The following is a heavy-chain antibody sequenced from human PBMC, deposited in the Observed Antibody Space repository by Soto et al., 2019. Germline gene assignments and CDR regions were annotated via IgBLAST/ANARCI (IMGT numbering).Heavy chain of an antibody. CDR2: IYSGGST. J-gene: IGHJ6*02. CDR3: ARDRRDYDSSGYYYGTRYYYYGMDV. D-gene: IGHD3-22*01. CDR1: GFTVSSND. V-gene: IGHV3-53*01. Sequence: GGSLRLSCAASGFTVSSNDMSWVRQAPGKGLEWVSVIYSGGSTYYADSVKGRFTISRDNSKNTLYLQMNSLRAEDTAVYYCARDRRDYDSSGYYYGTRYYYYGMDVWGQGTTVTV.